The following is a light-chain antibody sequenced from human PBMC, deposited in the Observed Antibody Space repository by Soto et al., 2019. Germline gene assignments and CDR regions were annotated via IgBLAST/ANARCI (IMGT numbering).Light chain of an antibody. J-gene: IGKJ3*01. CDR1: QGIGSY. V-gene: IGKV1-9*01. CDR2: AAS. Sequence: IQLTQSPSSLSASVGDTVTITCRASQGIGSYLAWYQQTPGKAPKLLIYAASTLQSGVPSRFSGSGSGTDFTLTISSLQPEDFATYYCQQLDTSPFTFGPGTKVDIK. CDR3: QQLDTSPFT.